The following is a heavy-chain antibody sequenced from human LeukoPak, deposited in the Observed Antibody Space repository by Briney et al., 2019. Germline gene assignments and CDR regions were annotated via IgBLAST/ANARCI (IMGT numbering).Heavy chain of an antibody. CDR2: ISGSGGST. CDR3: AKAVLEWLSASYYFDY. J-gene: IGHJ4*02. V-gene: IGHV3-23*01. Sequence: GGSLRLSCAASGFTFSSYAMSWVRQPPGKGLEWVSAISGSGGSTYYADSVKGRFTISRDNSKNTLYLQMNSLRAEDTAVYYCAKAVLEWLSASYYFDYWGQGTLVTVSS. D-gene: IGHD3-3*01. CDR1: GFTFSSYA.